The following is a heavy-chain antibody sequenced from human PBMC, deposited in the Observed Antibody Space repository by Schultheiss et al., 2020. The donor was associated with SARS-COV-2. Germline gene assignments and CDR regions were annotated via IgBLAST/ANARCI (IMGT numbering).Heavy chain of an antibody. J-gene: IGHJ5*02. Sequence: SQTLSPTCAISGDSVSSNSAAWNWIRQSPSRGLEWLGRTYYRFKWYNDYAVSVKSRITINPYTSKNQFSLQLNSVTPEDTAVYDCARSGGGATTLDWFDPWVQGALVTIAS. D-gene: IGHD1-26*01. CDR3: ARSGGGATTLDWFDP. V-gene: IGHV6-1*01. CDR1: GDSVSSNSAA. CDR2: TYYRFKWYN.